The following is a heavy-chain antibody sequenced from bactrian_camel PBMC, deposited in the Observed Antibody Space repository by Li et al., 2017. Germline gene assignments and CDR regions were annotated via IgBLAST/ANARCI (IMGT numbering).Heavy chain of an antibody. CDR3: AADRRSPNCNTSFMRAAFYL. CDR1: GDTYDNYC. V-gene: IGHV3S1*01. CDR2: ISTSGGDP. D-gene: IGHD2*01. Sequence: HVQLVESGGGSVQSGGSLRLSCLLSGDTYDNYCMGWLRQAPGKEREGIAAISTSGGDPFYADSVKGRFAISRDSAANMLYLEMNNLKPEDTATYYCAADRRSPNCNTSFMRAAFYLWGQGTQVTVS. J-gene: IGHJ4*01.